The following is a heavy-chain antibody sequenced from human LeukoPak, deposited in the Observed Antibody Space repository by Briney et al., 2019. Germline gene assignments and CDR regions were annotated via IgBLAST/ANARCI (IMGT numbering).Heavy chain of an antibody. CDR3: ARVVVTAIGLNYFDY. J-gene: IGHJ4*02. Sequence: GESLKISCQCSGFSFTSYWIGWVRQMPGKGVEWMGRIYPGDSDATYSPSFQGQVTISADKSISTAYLQWSSLKASDIAMYYCARVVVTAIGLNYFDYWGQGTLVTVSS. V-gene: IGHV5-51*01. CDR1: GFSFTSYW. D-gene: IGHD2-21*02. CDR2: IYPGDSDA.